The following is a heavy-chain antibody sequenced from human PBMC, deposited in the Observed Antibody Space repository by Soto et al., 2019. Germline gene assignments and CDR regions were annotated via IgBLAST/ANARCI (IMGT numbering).Heavy chain of an antibody. Sequence: PGGSLRLSCAGSGFTLSDHYIDWVRQAPGKGLEWVGRSRDKAQGYSTAYAASVKGRFTTSRDESKNSVYLQMNSLRAEDTAVYYCARSMGSSFCWFDPWGQGTLVTVSS. CDR3: ARSMGSSFCWFDP. CDR2: SRDKAQGYST. J-gene: IGHJ5*02. V-gene: IGHV3-72*01. D-gene: IGHD6-13*01. CDR1: GFTLSDHY.